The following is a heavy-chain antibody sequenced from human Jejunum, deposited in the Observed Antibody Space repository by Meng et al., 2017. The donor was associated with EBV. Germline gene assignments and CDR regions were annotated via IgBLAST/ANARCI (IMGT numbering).Heavy chain of an antibody. CDR3: ARGAYFDY. J-gene: IGHJ4*02. CDR2: IYYSGSA. Sequence: RQEAGQGLVKPSRTRSLTWPVSGGSISSGGYSWHWIRQPPGKGLQWIGYIYYSGSAFYNPSLKSRVTLSVDRSKNQFSLNLSSVTAADTAVYYCARGAYFDYWGQGTLVTVSS. CDR1: GGSISSGGYS. V-gene: IGHV4-30-2*01.